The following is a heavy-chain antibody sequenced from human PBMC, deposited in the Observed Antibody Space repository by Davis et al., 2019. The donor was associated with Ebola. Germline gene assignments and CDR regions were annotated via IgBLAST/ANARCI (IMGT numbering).Heavy chain of an antibody. J-gene: IGHJ4*02. CDR1: GGSFSGYY. CDR3: ASPSGGQLWLRPFDY. Sequence: SETLSLTCAVYGGSFSGYYWSWIRQPPGKGLEWIGEINHIGSTNYNPSLKSRVTISVDTSKNQFSLKLSSVTAADTAVYYCASPSGGQLWLRPFDYWGQGTLVTVSS. D-gene: IGHD5-18*01. V-gene: IGHV4-34*01. CDR2: INHIGST.